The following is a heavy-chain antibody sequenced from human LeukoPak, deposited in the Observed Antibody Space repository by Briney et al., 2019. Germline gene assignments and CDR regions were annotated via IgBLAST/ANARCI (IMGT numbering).Heavy chain of an antibody. CDR1: GFTFSSYA. CDR2: ISNDGTTK. Sequence: GRSLRLSCAASGFTFSSYAVHWVRQTPGKGLDWVAFISNDGTTKDYADSVKGRFIISRDNSNNTLYLQMNSLRPEDTAIYSCAREFGRVAPYKWFDPWGQGTLVTVSS. D-gene: IGHD3-16*01. CDR3: AREFGRVAPYKWFDP. J-gene: IGHJ5*02. V-gene: IGHV3-30*04.